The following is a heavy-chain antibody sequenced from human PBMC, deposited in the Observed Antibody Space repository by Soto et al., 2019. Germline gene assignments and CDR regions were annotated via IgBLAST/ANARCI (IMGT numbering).Heavy chain of an antibody. Sequence: GGSQRLSCAASGFTFSSYAMSWVRQAPGKGLEWVSAISGSGGSTYYADSVKGRFTISRDNSKNTLYLQMNSLRAEDTAVYYCAKDHGIAVAGTDYWGQGTLVTVSS. CDR3: AKDHGIAVAGTDY. CDR1: GFTFSSYA. J-gene: IGHJ4*02. D-gene: IGHD6-19*01. CDR2: ISGSGGST. V-gene: IGHV3-23*01.